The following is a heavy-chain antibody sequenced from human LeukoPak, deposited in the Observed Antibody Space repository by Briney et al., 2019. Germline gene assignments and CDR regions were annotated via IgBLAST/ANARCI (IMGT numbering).Heavy chain of an antibody. CDR1: GGTFSSYA. Sequence: SVKVSCTASGGTFSSYAISWVRQAPGQGLEWMGGIIPIFGTANYAQKFQGRVTITADESTSTAYMELSSLRSEDTAVYYCARASGYYYDSSGYSFDYWGQGTLVTVSS. CDR2: IIPIFGTA. J-gene: IGHJ4*02. D-gene: IGHD3-22*01. CDR3: ARASGYYYDSSGYSFDY. V-gene: IGHV1-69*13.